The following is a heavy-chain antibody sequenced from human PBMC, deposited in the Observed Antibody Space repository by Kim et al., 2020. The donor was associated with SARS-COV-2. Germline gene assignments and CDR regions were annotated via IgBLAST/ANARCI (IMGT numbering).Heavy chain of an antibody. CDR2: INHSGST. Sequence: SETLSLTCAVYGGSFSGYYWSWIRQPPGKGLEWIGEINHSGSTNYNPSLKSRVTISVDTSKNQFSLKLSSVTAADKAVYYCARGVGYCSGGSCSWGQGTLVTGSS. CDR3: ARGVGYCSGGSCS. D-gene: IGHD2-15*01. J-gene: IGHJ4*02. CDR1: GGSFSGYY. V-gene: IGHV4-34*01.